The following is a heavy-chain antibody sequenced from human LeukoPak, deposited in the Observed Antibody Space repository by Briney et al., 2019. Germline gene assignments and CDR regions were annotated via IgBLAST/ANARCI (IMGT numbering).Heavy chain of an antibody. CDR1: GYTFTGYY. J-gene: IGHJ4*02. CDR2: INPNSGGT. Sequence: ASVKVSCKASGYTFTGYYMHWVRQAPGQGLEWMGLINPNSGGTNYAQKFQGRVTTTRDTSISTAYMELSRLRSDDTAVYYCARGGYDILTGTYYFDYWGQGTLVTVSS. D-gene: IGHD3-9*01. V-gene: IGHV1-2*02. CDR3: ARGGYDILTGTYYFDY.